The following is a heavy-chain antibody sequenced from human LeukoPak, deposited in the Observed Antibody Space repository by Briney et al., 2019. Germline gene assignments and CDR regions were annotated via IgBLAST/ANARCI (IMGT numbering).Heavy chain of an antibody. D-gene: IGHD1-26*01. V-gene: IGHV3-23*01. CDR1: GFTFSSYA. J-gene: IGHJ4*02. CDR3: AKQLIIVGATLFDY. CDR2: ISGSGGST. Sequence: GGSLRLSCAPSGFTFSSYAMSWVRQAPGKGLEWVSAISGSGGSTYYADSVKGRFTISRDNSKNTLYLQMNSLRAEDTAVYYCAKQLIIVGATLFDYWGQGTLVTVSS.